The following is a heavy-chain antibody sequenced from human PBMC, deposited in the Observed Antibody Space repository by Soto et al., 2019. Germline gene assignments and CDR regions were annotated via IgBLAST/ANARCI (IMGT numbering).Heavy chain of an antibody. V-gene: IGHV4-39*01. CDR1: GGSISSSSYY. J-gene: IGHJ4*02. CDR2: IYYSGST. CDR3: ARHSLPWLPYFDY. D-gene: IGHD6-19*01. Sequence: QLQLQESGPGLVKPSETLSLTCTVSGGSISSSSYYWGWIRQPPGKGLEWIGSIYYSGSTYYNPSLKSRVTISVDTSKNQFSLKLSSVTAADTAMYYCARHSLPWLPYFDYWGQGTLVTVSS.